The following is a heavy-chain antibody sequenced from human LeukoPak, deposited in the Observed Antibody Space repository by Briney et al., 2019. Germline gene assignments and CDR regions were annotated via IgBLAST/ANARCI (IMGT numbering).Heavy chain of an antibody. J-gene: IGHJ4*02. CDR3: ARTVTDYYDSSGYHDY. CDR2: IYYSGST. Sequence: SETLSLTCTVSGGSISSGGYYWSWIRQPPGKGLEWIGSIYYSGSTYYNPSLKSRVTISVDTSKNQFSLKLSSVTAADTAVYYCARTVTDYYDSSGYHDYWGQGTLVTVSS. CDR1: GGSISSGGYY. D-gene: IGHD3-22*01. V-gene: IGHV4-30-2*03.